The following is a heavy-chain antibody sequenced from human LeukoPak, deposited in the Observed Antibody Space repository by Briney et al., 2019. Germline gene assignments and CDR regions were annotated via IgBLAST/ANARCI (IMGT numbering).Heavy chain of an antibody. Sequence: GASVKVSCKASGYTFTGYYMHWVRQAPGQGLEWMGWINPNSGGTNYAQKFQGRVTMTRDTSISTAYMELSRLRSDDTAVYYRARGYGYGSGSSVDDYWGQGTLVTVSS. CDR3: ARGYGYGSGSSVDDY. CDR1: GYTFTGYY. CDR2: INPNSGGT. V-gene: IGHV1-2*02. D-gene: IGHD3-10*01. J-gene: IGHJ4*02.